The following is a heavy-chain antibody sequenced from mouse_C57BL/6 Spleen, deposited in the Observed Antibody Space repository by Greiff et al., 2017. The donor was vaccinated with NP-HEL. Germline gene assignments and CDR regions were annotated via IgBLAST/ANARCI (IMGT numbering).Heavy chain of an antibody. CDR1: GYTFTDYE. CDR3: KGTTVVADFDY. CDR2: IDPETGGT. J-gene: IGHJ2*01. V-gene: IGHV1-15*01. D-gene: IGHD1-1*01. Sequence: QVHVKQSGAELVRPGASVTLSCKASGYTFTDYEMHWVKQTPVHGLEWIGAIDPETGGTAYNQKFKGKAILTADKSSSTAYMELRSLTSEDAAVYYCKGTTVVADFDYWGQGTTLTVSS.